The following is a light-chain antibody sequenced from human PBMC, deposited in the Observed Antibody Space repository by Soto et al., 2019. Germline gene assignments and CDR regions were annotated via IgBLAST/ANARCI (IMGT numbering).Light chain of an antibody. Sequence: QSALTQPASVSGSPGQSITISCTGTSSDVGNYNLVSWYQQHPGKAPKLMIYEGSKRPSGVSNRFSGSKSGNTASLTISGLQAEDEADYYCCSYADSSSSHVVIGGGTKLTVL. CDR2: EGS. CDR3: CSYADSSSSHVV. CDR1: SSDVGNYNL. J-gene: IGLJ2*01. V-gene: IGLV2-23*01.